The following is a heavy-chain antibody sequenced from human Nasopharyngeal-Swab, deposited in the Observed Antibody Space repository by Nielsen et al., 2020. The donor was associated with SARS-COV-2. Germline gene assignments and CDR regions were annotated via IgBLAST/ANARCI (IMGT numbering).Heavy chain of an antibody. Sequence: GGSLRLSCAASGFTFNNYNFNWVRQARGKGLEWVSSISSSSSYIYYADSVKGRFTISRDNAKNSLYLQMNSLRAEDTAVYYCARDGLDYDFWSAYFMDVWGQGTTVTVSS. V-gene: IGHV3-21*01. CDR2: ISSSSSYI. J-gene: IGHJ6*02. CDR1: GFTFNNYN. D-gene: IGHD3-3*01. CDR3: ARDGLDYDFWSAYFMDV.